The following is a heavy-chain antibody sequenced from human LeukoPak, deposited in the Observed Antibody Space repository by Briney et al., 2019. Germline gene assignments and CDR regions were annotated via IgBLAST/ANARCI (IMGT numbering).Heavy chain of an antibody. D-gene: IGHD1-26*01. CDR2: ISSNGGST. Sequence: GGSLRLSCAASGFTFSSYAMHWVRQAPGKGLEYVSAISSNGGSTYYANSVKGRFTISRDNSKNTLYLQMGSLRAGDMAVYYCASDIVGATEYWGQGTLVTVSS. V-gene: IGHV3-64*01. CDR1: GFTFSSYA. CDR3: ASDIVGATEY. J-gene: IGHJ4*02.